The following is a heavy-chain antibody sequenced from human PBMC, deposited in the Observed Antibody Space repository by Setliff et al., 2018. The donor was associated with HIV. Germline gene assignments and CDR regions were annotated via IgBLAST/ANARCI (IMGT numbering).Heavy chain of an antibody. D-gene: IGHD4-17*01. CDR2: INHSGST. V-gene: IGHV4-34*01. CDR3: ARVYYGDLEY. J-gene: IGHJ4*02. Sequence: SETLSLTCAVYGGSFSGYYWSWIRQPPGKGLEWIGEINHSGSTNYNPSLKSRVTISLDTSKNQFSLKLSSVTAADTAVYYCARVYYGDLEYWGQGTLVTVSS. CDR1: GGSFSGYY.